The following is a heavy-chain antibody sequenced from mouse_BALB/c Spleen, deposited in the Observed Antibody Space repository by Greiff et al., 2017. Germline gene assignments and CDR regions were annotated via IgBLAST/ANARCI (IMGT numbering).Heavy chain of an antibody. Sequence: DVKLQESGGGLVQPGGSRKLSCAASGFTFSSFGMHWVRQAPEKGLEWVAYISSGSSTIYYADTVKGRFTISRDNPKNTLFLQMTSLRSEDTAMYYCARDYVGFDYWGQGTTLTVSS. CDR1: GFTFSSFG. V-gene: IGHV5-17*02. CDR3: ARDYVGFDY. CDR2: ISSGSSTI. D-gene: IGHD1-1*02. J-gene: IGHJ2*01.